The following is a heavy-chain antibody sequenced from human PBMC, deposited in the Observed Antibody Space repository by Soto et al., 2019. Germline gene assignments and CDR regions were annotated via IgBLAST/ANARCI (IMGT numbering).Heavy chain of an antibody. CDR1: RYTFTSHG. CDR2: ISTFNGKT. V-gene: IGHV1-18*01. Sequence: QIQLVQSGGDVKTPGASGKVSCTTSRYTFTSHGIAWVRQAPGQGLEWMGWISTFNGKTDYAQKFQGRVTMTADTITSTVHMELRSLRSDDTAVYYCARLLTEGATFREDAFDLWGPGTKVTVSS. CDR3: ARLLTEGATFREDAFDL. J-gene: IGHJ3*01. D-gene: IGHD3-9*01.